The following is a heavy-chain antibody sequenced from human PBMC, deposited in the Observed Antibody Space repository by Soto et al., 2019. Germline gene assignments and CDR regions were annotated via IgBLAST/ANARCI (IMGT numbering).Heavy chain of an antibody. CDR3: ARVDSYGSGTFDY. Sequence: SETLSLTCTVSGGSISSYYWSWIRQPPGKGLEWIGNIYYSGSTNYNPSLKSRVTISVDTSKNQFSLKLSAVTAADTAVYYCARVDSYGSGTFDYWGQGTLVTVSS. D-gene: IGHD5-18*01. J-gene: IGHJ4*02. CDR1: GGSISSYY. V-gene: IGHV4-59*01. CDR2: IYYSGST.